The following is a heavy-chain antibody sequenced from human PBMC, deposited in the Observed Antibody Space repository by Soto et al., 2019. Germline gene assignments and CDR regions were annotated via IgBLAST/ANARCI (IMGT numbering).Heavy chain of an antibody. CDR3: ARDHYSSGFLAFDI. D-gene: IGHD6-19*01. CDR1: GFTFSSYS. V-gene: IGHV3-21*01. J-gene: IGHJ3*02. CDR2: ISSSSSYI. Sequence: GSLSLSCAASGFTFSSYSMNWVRQAPGKGLEWVSSISSSSSYIYYADSVKGRFTISRDNAKNSLYLQMNSLRAEDTAVYYCARDHYSSGFLAFDIWGQGTMVTVSS.